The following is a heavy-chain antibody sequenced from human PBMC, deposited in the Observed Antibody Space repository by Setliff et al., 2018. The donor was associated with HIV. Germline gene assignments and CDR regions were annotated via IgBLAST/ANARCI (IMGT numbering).Heavy chain of an antibody. V-gene: IGHV4-39*01. D-gene: IGHD3-22*01. Sequence: PSETLSLTCTVSGGSIKSSSDYWGWIRQPPGKGLEWIGTIYYSGSTYYNPSLKSRVTISVDTSKNQFSLKLSSVTAADTTVYYCVRHSGLGGYYSPFDYWGPGTLVTVSS. CDR2: IYYSGST. CDR3: VRHSGLGGYYSPFDY. J-gene: IGHJ4*02. CDR1: GGSIKSSSDY.